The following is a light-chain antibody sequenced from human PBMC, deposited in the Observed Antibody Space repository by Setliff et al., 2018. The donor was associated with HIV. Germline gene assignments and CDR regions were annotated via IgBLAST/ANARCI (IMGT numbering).Light chain of an antibody. CDR3: ASYAGDGVHDIYV. Sequence: QSALTQPPSASGSPGQSVAISCTGTSSDIGSHNHVSWYQQYPGKAPKLMIYELSQRPSGVPVRFSGSKSGNTASLTVSGLQAEDEADYYCASYAGDGVHDIYVFGTGTKVTVL. J-gene: IGLJ1*01. CDR2: ELS. CDR1: SSDIGSHNH. V-gene: IGLV2-8*01.